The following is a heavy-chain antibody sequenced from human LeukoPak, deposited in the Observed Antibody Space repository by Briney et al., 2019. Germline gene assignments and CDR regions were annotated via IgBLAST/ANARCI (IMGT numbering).Heavy chain of an antibody. CDR2: IRSKAYGGTT. D-gene: IGHD3-10*01. CDR3: TRAPLYGSGSYYNFPGAFDI. J-gene: IGHJ3*02. Sequence: PGGSLRLSCAASGFTFSSYEMNWVRQAPGKGLEWVGFIRSKAYGGTTEYAASVKGRFTISRDDSKSIAYLQMNSLKTEDTAVYYCTRAPLYGSGSYYNFPGAFDIWGQGTMVTVSS. CDR1: GFTFSSYE. V-gene: IGHV3-49*04.